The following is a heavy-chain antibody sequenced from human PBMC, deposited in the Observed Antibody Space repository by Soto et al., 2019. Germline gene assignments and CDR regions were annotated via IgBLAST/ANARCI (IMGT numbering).Heavy chain of an antibody. CDR1: GYTFTSYG. CDR2: ISAYNGNT. CDR3: ARDLAVGLVDY. Sequence: QVQLVQSGAEVKKPGASVKVSCKASGYTFTSYGISWVRQAPGQGLEWMGWISAYNGNTHYEQQLQGRVTMTTGTSTSTAYIDLGSLRSDDTAVYYCARDLAVGLVDYWGQGTLVTVSS. V-gene: IGHV1-18*01. D-gene: IGHD6-19*01. J-gene: IGHJ4*02.